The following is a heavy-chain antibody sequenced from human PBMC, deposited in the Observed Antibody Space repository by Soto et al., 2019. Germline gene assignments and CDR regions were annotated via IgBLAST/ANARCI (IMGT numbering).Heavy chain of an antibody. J-gene: IGHJ4*02. Sequence: SETLSLTCTVSGGSISSYYWSWIRQPPGKGLEWIGYIYYSGSTNYNPSLKSRVTISVDTSKNQFSLKLSSVTAADTAVYYCARVERRVSLRDYYDSSGYYYFDYWGQGTLVTVSS. V-gene: IGHV4-59*01. CDR2: IYYSGST. CDR3: ARVERRVSLRDYYDSSGYYYFDY. D-gene: IGHD3-22*01. CDR1: GGSISSYY.